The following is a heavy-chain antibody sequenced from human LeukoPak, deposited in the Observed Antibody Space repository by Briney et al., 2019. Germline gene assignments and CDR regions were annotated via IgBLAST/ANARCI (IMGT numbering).Heavy chain of an antibody. CDR2: ITSDGSAT. V-gene: IGHV3-74*01. J-gene: IGHJ2*01. CDR1: GFTFSSYL. D-gene: IGHD2-15*01. Sequence: GGSLRLSCAVSGFTFSSYLMHWVRQGPGKGLAWVSRITSDGSATDYADSVKGRFTISRDNAKNTLYLHMDSLRAEDTAVYYCARDASPGYFDLWGRGTLVTVSS. CDR3: ARDASPGYFDL.